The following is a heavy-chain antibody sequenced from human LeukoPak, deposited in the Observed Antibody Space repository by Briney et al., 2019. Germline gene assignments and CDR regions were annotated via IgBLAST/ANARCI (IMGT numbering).Heavy chain of an antibody. V-gene: IGHV3-33*03. Sequence: PGGSLRLSCAASGFTYSHHGMHWVRQAPGKGLEWVAVIWSDGTEKYYADSVKGRFTISRDNSKNTLYLEMNSLRGEDTAVYYSAKDAERGFDYSNSLEYWGLGTLATVSS. J-gene: IGHJ4*02. CDR1: GFTYSHHG. CDR2: IWSDGTEK. CDR3: AKDAERGFDYSNSLEY. D-gene: IGHD4-11*01.